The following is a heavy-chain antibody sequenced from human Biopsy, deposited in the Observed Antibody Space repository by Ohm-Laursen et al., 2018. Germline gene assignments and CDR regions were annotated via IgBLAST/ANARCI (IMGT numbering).Heavy chain of an antibody. V-gene: IGHV4-59*01. Sequence: SQTLSLTCTVPGAPIEDYYWTWIRQAPGKTLEWIASINYRGNTNYNPSLKSRVTMSAHTSTNQFSLKLTSVTAADTAVYYCARDKITYCTSTSCGYFGMDVWGQGTTVAVSS. D-gene: IGHD2-2*01. CDR1: GAPIEDYY. CDR2: INYRGNT. CDR3: ARDKITYCTSTSCGYFGMDV. J-gene: IGHJ6*02.